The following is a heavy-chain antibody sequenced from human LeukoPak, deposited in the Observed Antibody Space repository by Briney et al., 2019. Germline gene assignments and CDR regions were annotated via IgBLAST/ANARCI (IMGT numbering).Heavy chain of an antibody. CDR2: ISSSGGTI. CDR1: GFTFSSYA. J-gene: IGHJ5*02. V-gene: IGHV3-48*03. Sequence: GGSLRLSCAASGFTFSSYAMHWVRQAPGKGLEWVSYISSSGGTIYYVDSVKGRFTISRDNAKNSLCLQMNSLRVEDTAVYYCAREGSTWGGDWFDPWGQGTLVTVSS. D-gene: IGHD6-13*01. CDR3: AREGSTWGGDWFDP.